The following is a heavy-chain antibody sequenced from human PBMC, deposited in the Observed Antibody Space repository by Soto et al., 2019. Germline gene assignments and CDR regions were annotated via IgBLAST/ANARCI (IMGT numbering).Heavy chain of an antibody. CDR2: INPSGGST. Sequence: GASVKVSCKASGYTFTSYYMHWVRQAPGQGLEWMGIINPSGGSTSYAQKFQGRVTMTRDTSTSTVYMELSSLRSEDTAVYYCARERGHCSGGSCYSSSGWFDPWGQGTLVTVSS. V-gene: IGHV1-46*03. D-gene: IGHD2-15*01. J-gene: IGHJ5*02. CDR1: GYTFTSYY. CDR3: ARERGHCSGGSCYSSSGWFDP.